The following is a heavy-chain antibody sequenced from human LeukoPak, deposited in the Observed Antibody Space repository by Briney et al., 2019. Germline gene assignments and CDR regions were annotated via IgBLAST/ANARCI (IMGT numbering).Heavy chain of an antibody. V-gene: IGHV1-24*01. J-gene: IGHJ4*02. CDR2: FDPEDGEI. CDR3: ATMLRGIVVPRFDD. CDR1: GFTLTELS. D-gene: IGHD3-10*01. Sequence: GSVKVSCKVSGFTLTELSMHWVRQAPGKGLEWMGGFDPEDGEIIYAQNFQDRVTMTEDTSADTAYMELSSLRSDDTAVYYCATMLRGIVVPRFDDWGQGTLLTVSS.